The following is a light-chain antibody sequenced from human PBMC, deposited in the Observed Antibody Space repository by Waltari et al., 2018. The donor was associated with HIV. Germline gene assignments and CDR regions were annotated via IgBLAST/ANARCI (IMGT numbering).Light chain of an antibody. V-gene: IGLV1-44*01. Sequence: QSVLTQPPSASGTPGQRVTISCSGSSSNIGKYPVNWYHQVPGTAPKLVIYSNNHRPSGVPYRFSGSQSGTSASLAISGLRSEDEGDYYCAAWDDTLYGLFGGGTRLTVL. CDR3: AAWDDTLYGL. J-gene: IGLJ2*01. CDR1: SSNIGKYP. CDR2: SNN.